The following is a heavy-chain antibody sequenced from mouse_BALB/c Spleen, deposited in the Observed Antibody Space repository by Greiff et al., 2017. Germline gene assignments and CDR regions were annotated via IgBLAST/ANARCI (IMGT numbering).Heavy chain of an antibody. V-gene: IGHV3-8*02. D-gene: IGHD2-1*01. CDR2: ISYSGST. CDR1: GDSITSGY. CDR3: ARYYGNSMDY. Sequence: EVKVEESGPSLVKPSQTLSLTCSVTGDSITSGYWNWIRKFPGNKLEYMGYISYSGSTYYNPSLKSRISITRDTSKNQYYLQLNSVTTEDTATYYCARYYGNSMDYWGQGTSVTVSS. J-gene: IGHJ4*01.